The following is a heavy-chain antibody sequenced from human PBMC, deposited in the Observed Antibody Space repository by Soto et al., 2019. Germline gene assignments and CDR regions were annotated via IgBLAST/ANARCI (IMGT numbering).Heavy chain of an antibody. D-gene: IGHD3-10*01. J-gene: IGHJ5*02. Sequence: GASVEVSCKASGYTFTSYSMHWVRQAPGQRLEWMGWINAGNGNTKYSQKFQGRVTITRDTSASTAYMELSSLRSEDTAVYYCARARGVLFDGFDPWGQGTLVTVSS. CDR1: GYTFTSYS. CDR2: INAGNGNT. CDR3: ARARGVLFDGFDP. V-gene: IGHV1-3*01.